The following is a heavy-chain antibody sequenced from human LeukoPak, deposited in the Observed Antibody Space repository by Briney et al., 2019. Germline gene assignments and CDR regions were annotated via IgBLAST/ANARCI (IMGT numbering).Heavy chain of an antibody. V-gene: IGHV3-21*05. CDR2: ISRSSSYI. J-gene: IGHJ4*02. CDR3: AREAPTVTRDFDY. CDR1: GFTFSSYE. D-gene: IGHD4-11*01. Sequence: GGSLRLSCAASGFTFSSYEMTWARQAPGKGLEWVSYISRSSSYIYYADSVKGRFTISRDNAKNSLYLQMNSLRAEDTAVYYCAREAPTVTRDFDYWGQGTLVTVSS.